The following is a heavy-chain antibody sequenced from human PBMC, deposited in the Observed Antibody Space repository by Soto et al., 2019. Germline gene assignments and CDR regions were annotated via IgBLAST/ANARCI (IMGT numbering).Heavy chain of an antibody. CDR3: ARGDSTDCSNGVCSFFYNHDMDV. CDR1: GYSFTDYH. Sequence: QVQLVQSGAEVKKPGASVKVSCKASGYSFTDYHIHWMRQAPGQGLEWLGRINPKSGGTSTAQKFQGWVTMTTDTSISTVSMELTRLTSDDTAIYYCARGDSTDCSNGVCSFFYNHDMDVWGQGTTVTVAS. D-gene: IGHD2-8*01. CDR2: INPKSGGT. J-gene: IGHJ6*02. V-gene: IGHV1-2*04.